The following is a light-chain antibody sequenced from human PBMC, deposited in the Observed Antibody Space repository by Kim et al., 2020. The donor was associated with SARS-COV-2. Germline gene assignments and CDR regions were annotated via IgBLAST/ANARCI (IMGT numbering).Light chain of an antibody. J-gene: IGKJ1*01. Sequence: DIQMTQSPSSLSASVGDRVTITCRASQGISNYLAWYQQKPGNVPKLLIYAASTLQSGVPSRFSGSGSGTDFTLTISSLQPEDVATYACQKYNSAPWTVGEGKKVDIK. V-gene: IGKV1-27*01. CDR1: QGISNY. CDR3: QKYNSAPWT. CDR2: AAS.